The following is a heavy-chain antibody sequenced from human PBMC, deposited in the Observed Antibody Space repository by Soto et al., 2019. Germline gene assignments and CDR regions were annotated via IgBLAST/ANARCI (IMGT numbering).Heavy chain of an antibody. CDR3: VKSRRGNNFDFFD. J-gene: IGHJ4*02. CDR2: VRGNGDPP. Sequence: GGSLNLSCATSGFTFSSYAMHWVRQSPGKGLEYISGVRGNGDPPFYADAVKGRFTISRDNSKNTADLQMSSLSADDAAVYYCVKSRRGNNFDFFDWGQGTLVTVS. CDR1: GFTFSSYA. D-gene: IGHD3-22*01. V-gene: IGHV3-64D*06.